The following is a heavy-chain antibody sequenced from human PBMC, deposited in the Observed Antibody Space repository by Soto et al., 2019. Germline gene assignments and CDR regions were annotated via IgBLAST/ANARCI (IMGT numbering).Heavy chain of an antibody. D-gene: IGHD3-10*01. J-gene: IGHJ4*02. CDR3: ARIGWGVDS. Sequence: QVQLQESGPGLVKPSETLSLTCSVSGGSVRTGSYHWSWIRQPPGKGLEWIGFIPNNGSPDYNPSLKSRVVVSIDRSKNQFSLKVNSVTAADTAVYFCARIGWGVDSWGQGTLVTVSS. V-gene: IGHV4-61*01. CDR2: IPNNGSP. CDR1: GGSVRTGSYH.